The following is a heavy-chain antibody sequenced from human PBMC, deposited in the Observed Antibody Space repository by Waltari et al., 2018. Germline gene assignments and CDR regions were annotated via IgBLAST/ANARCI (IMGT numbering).Heavy chain of an antibody. CDR2: IIPIFGTA. V-gene: IGHV1-69*05. CDR1: GGTFSCYA. Sequence: QVQLVQAGAEVKKPGSSVKVSCKGSGGTFSCYAISWVRRAPGQGLEWMGGIIPIFGTANYAQKFQGRVTITTDESTSTAYMELSSLRSEDTAVYYCASEAAAGTWILDYWGQGTLVTVSS. D-gene: IGHD6-13*01. CDR3: ASEAAAGTWILDY. J-gene: IGHJ4*02.